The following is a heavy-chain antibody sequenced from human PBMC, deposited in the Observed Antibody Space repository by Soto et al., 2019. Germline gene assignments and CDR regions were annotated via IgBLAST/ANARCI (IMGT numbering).Heavy chain of an antibody. Sequence: EVQLLESGGGLVQPGGSLRLSCAASGFTFRTYAMSWVRQAPGTGLEWVSGLFGSGGGISYADSVKGRFTISRDNSNNMLYLQMDSLRVEDTAVYYCAKDRQPEGLWPFDHWGQGTLVTVSS. CDR2: LFGSGGGI. J-gene: IGHJ4*02. V-gene: IGHV3-23*01. D-gene: IGHD2-2*01. CDR3: AKDRQPEGLWPFDH. CDR1: GFTFRTYA.